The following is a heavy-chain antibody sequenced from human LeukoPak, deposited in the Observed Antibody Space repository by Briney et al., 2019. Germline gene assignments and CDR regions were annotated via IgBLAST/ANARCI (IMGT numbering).Heavy chain of an antibody. D-gene: IGHD3-22*01. J-gene: IGHJ4*02. V-gene: IGHV3-30*02. CDR2: IRFDGTNK. CDR1: GFTFTTYG. CDR3: AKDSAYYLYYFDY. Sequence: GGSLRLSCAASGFTFTTYGMHWVRQAPGKGLEWVAFIRFDGTNKYYADSVKGRFTISRDNSKNTVHLQMNSLTPEDTAVYYCAKDSAYYLYYFDYWGQGTLATVSS.